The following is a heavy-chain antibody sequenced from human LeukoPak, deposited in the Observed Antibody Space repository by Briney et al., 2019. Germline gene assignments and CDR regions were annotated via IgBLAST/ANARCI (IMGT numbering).Heavy chain of an antibody. Sequence: SVKVSCKASGGTFSSYAISWVRQAPGQGLEWMGRIIPIFGTANYAQKFQGRVTITTDESTSTAYMELSSLRSEDTAVYYCARVGSSWTRGAFDTWGQGTMVTVSS. CDR3: ARVGSSWTRGAFDT. CDR1: GGTFSSYA. V-gene: IGHV1-69*05. D-gene: IGHD6-13*01. J-gene: IGHJ3*02. CDR2: IIPIFGTA.